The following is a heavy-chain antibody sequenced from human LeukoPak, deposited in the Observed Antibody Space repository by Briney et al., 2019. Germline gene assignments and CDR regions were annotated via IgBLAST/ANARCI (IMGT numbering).Heavy chain of an antibody. V-gene: IGHV4-34*01. Sequence: KASETLSLTCAVYGGSLSGYYWRWIRQPPGKGLEWIGEINHSGATNYNPSLKRRVTIAVDTSKNQFSLRLSSVTAADPAMYYCARGIYGVYYFDYWGQGALVTVSS. J-gene: IGHJ4*02. CDR1: GGSLSGYY. CDR3: ARGIYGVYYFDY. CDR2: INHSGAT. D-gene: IGHD4-17*01.